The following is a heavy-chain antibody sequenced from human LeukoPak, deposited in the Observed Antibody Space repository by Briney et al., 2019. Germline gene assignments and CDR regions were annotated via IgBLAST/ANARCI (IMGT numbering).Heavy chain of an antibody. Sequence: GGSLRLSCAASGFTFSSYAMSWVRQAPGKGLEWVSAISGSGGSTYYADSVKGRFTISRDNSKNTLYLQMNSLRAEDTAVYYCAKGAAAGGYYYYYYGMDVWGQGTTVTVSS. D-gene: IGHD6-13*01. CDR3: AKGAAAGGYYYYYYGMDV. CDR1: GFTFSSYA. V-gene: IGHV3-23*01. J-gene: IGHJ6*02. CDR2: ISGSGGST.